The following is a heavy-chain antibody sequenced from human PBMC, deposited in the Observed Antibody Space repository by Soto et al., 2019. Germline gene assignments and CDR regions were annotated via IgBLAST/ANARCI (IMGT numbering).Heavy chain of an antibody. Sequence: QVQLVQSGAEVKKPGSSVKVSCKASGGTFSSYAISWVRQAPGQGLEWMGGIIPIFGTAKYAQKFQGRVTITADESTSTAYMELSSLRSEDTAVYYCARDKIVVVPAAISATTYWYFDLWGRGTLVTVSS. D-gene: IGHD2-2*02. V-gene: IGHV1-69*01. CDR1: GGTFSSYA. CDR3: ARDKIVVVPAAISATTYWYFDL. CDR2: IIPIFGTA. J-gene: IGHJ2*01.